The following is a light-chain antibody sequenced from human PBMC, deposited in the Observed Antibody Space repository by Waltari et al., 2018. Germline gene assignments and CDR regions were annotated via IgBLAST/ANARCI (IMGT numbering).Light chain of an antibody. CDR2: WAS. V-gene: IGKV4-1*01. J-gene: IGKJ5*01. Sequence: DIVLTQSPDSLAVSLGERATITCKSSHSIFYSPNNEHFLAWYQHKPGQPPRLLTHWASTREPVIPDRFSGSGSGTDFTLTINSLQAEDVAVYYCHKYYSAPMTFGQGTRLEL. CDR3: HKYYSAPMT. CDR1: HSIFYSPNNEHF.